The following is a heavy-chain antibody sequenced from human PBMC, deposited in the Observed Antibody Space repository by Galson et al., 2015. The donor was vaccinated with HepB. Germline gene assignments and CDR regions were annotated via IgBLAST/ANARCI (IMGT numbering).Heavy chain of an antibody. D-gene: IGHD6-19*01. CDR1: GYSFTSHW. J-gene: IGHJ4*02. V-gene: IGHV5-10-1*01. Sequence: QSGAEVKKPGESLRISCKGSGYSFTSHWISWVRQMPGKGLEWMGRIDPSDSYSNYSPSFQGHVTISTDKSTSTAHLQWSSLKASDSAMYYCVAGTNYWGQGTLVIVSS. CDR3: VAGTNY. CDR2: IDPSDSYS.